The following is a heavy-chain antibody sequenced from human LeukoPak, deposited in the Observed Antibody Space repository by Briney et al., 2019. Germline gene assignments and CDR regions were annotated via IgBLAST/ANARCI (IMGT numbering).Heavy chain of an antibody. V-gene: IGHV1-18*01. D-gene: IGHD2-15*01. J-gene: IGHJ4*02. CDR2: ISVDNGYT. CDR3: ARGTMTDNPHYFDF. CDR1: GYTFATSG. Sequence: APVTVSCKASGYTFATSGITWVRQAPGQGLEWMGWISVDNGYTKYSQKLQGRVTMTADTSTSTAYLELRSLRFNDTAVFYCARGTMTDNPHYFDFWGQGTLVSVSS.